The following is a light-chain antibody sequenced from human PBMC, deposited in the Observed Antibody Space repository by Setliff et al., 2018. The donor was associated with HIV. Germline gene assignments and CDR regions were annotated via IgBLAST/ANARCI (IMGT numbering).Light chain of an antibody. J-gene: IGLJ3*02. V-gene: IGLV2-14*03. CDR1: SSDVGGYNY. CDR3: SSYTASSTXV. Sequence: QPASVSGSPGQSITISCTGSSSDVGGYNYVSWYQQHPGXAPKLRIYDVSQRPSGVSDRFSGSKSAITASLTISGLQPEDESAYYCSSYTASSTXVFGGGTKVTVL. CDR2: DVS.